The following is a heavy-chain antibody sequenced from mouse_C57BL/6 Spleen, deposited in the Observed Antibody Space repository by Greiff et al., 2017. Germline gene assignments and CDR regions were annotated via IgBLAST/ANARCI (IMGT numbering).Heavy chain of an antibody. CDR1: GYSITSGYY. Sequence: EVKLVESGPGLVKPSQSLSLTCSVTGYSITSGYYWTWIRQFPGNKLAWMGYISYDGSNNYNPSLKNRISITRDTSKNQFFLKLNSVTTEDTATYYCARDAVVAPFAYWGQGTLVTVSA. V-gene: IGHV3-6*01. CDR2: ISYDGSN. J-gene: IGHJ3*01. D-gene: IGHD1-1*01. CDR3: ARDAVVAPFAY.